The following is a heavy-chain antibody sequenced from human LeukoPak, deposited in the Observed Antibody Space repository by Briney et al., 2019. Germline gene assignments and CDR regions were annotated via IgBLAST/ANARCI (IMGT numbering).Heavy chain of an antibody. CDR3: ARTGSTVVTVRLYYYYMDV. D-gene: IGHD4-23*01. V-gene: IGHV3-21*01. Sequence: GGSLRLSCAASGFTFSSYSMNWVRQAPGKGLEWVSSISSSSSYIYYADSVKGRFTISRDNAKNSLCLQMNSLRAEDTAVYYCARTGSTVVTVRLYYYYMDVWGKGTTVTVSS. CDR2: ISSSSSYI. CDR1: GFTFSSYS. J-gene: IGHJ6*03.